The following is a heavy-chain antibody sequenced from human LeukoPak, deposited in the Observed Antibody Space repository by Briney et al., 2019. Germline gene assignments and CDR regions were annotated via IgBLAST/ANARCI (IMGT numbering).Heavy chain of an antibody. CDR2: INQTGST. J-gene: IGHJ2*01. CDR3: ARGRRSQRRHDYAVRWYFDL. V-gene: IGHV4-34*01. CDR1: GGSFSGYY. D-gene: IGHD4-17*01. Sequence: SETLSLTCAVYGGSFSGYYWSWIRQPPGKGLEWIGEINQTGSTNYNPSLKSRVTISVDTSKNQFSLKLSSVTAADTAVYYCARGRRSQRRHDYAVRWYFDLWGRGTLVTVSS.